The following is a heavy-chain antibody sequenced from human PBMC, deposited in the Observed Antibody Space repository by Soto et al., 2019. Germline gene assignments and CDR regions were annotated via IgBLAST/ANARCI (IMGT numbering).Heavy chain of an antibody. J-gene: IGHJ4*02. CDR3: AKERSSGWSFDY. D-gene: IGHD6-19*01. V-gene: IGHV3-48*01. Sequence: GGSLRLSCAASGLTFSSYAMNWVRQPPGKGLEWLSYISSSGSSIYYADSVRGRFTVSRDNSKNTLYLQMNSLRAEDTAVFYCAKERSSGWSFDYWGQGTLVTVSS. CDR1: GLTFSSYA. CDR2: ISSSGSSI.